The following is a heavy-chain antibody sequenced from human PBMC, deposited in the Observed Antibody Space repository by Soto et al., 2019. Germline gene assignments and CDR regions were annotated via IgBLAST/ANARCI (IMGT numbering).Heavy chain of an antibody. CDR3: ARSLYSSSWYHSGNSYYYYGMDV. CDR2: IIAFSDIV. J-gene: IGHJ6*02. CDR1: GGTFGIYA. D-gene: IGHD6-13*01. Sequence: SVKVSCKASGGTFGIYAITWVRQAPGQGLEWMGGIIAFSDIVNYTQKLQGRVTISADESTNTAYMDLGSLRSEDTAVYYCARSLYSSSWYHSGNSYYYYGMDVWGQGTTVTVSS. V-gene: IGHV1-69*13.